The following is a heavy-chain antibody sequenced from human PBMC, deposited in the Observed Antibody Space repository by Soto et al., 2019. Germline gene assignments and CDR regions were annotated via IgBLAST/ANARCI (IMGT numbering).Heavy chain of an antibody. J-gene: IGHJ4*02. V-gene: IGHV4-59*08. D-gene: IGHD3-16*01. CDR1: GGSISSYY. CDR2: IYYSGST. CDR3: ARRWGGALDF. Sequence: QVQLQESGPGLVKPSETLSLTCTVSGGSISSYYWSWIRQPPGKGLEWIGYIYYSGSTNFNPSLKGRVTISVDTSKNQFSLKLSSVTAADTAVYYCARRWGGALDFWGQGTLVTVSS.